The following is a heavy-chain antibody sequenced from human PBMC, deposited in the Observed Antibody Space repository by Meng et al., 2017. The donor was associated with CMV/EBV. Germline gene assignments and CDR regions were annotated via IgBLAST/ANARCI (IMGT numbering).Heavy chain of an antibody. CDR2: IKSKTDGGTT. V-gene: IGHV3-15*01. D-gene: IGHD3-10*01. Sequence: GGSLRLSCAASGFTFSNAWMSWVRQAPGKGLEWVGRIKSKTDGGTTDYAAPVKGRLTISRDDSKNTLYLQMNSLKTEDTAVYYCTTESGGSGRRNFDYWGQGTLVTVSS. CDR1: GFTFSNAW. CDR3: TTESGGSGRRNFDY. J-gene: IGHJ4*02.